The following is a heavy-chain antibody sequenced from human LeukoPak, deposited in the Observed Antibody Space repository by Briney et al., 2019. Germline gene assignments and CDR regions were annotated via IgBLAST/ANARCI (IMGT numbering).Heavy chain of an antibody. CDR2: ISASGGST. CDR3: AKKETTVTTFFEN. CDR1: GFTFSSYA. J-gene: IGHJ4*02. D-gene: IGHD4-17*01. V-gene: IGHV3-23*01. Sequence: PGGSLRLSCAASGFTFSSYAMSWVRQAPGKGLEWVSDISASGGSTYYADSVKGRFTISRDNSKNTLYLQMNSLRAVDTAVYYCAKKETTVTTFFENWGQGTLVTVSS.